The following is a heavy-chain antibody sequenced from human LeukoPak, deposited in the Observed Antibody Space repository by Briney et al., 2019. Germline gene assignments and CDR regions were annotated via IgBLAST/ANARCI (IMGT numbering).Heavy chain of an antibody. CDR1: GYTFTSYG. J-gene: IGHJ5*02. D-gene: IGHD2-2*01. CDR2: ISAYNGNT. Sequence: ASVKVSCKASGYTFTSYGISWERQAPGQGLEWMGWISAYNGNTNYAQKLQGRVTMTTDTSTSTAYMELRSLRSDDTAVYYCARDSDIVVVPAPGPWGQGTLVTVSS. V-gene: IGHV1-18*01. CDR3: ARDSDIVVVPAPGP.